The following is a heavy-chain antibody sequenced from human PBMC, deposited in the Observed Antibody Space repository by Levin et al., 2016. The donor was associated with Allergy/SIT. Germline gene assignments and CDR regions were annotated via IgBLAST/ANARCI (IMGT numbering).Heavy chain of an antibody. CDR3: AKRTYSSSSFGYYYYYYGMDV. Sequence: WIRQPPGKGLEWVANIKQDGSEKYYVDSVKGRFTISRDNAKNSLYLQMNSLRAEDTAVYYCAKRTYSSSSFGYYYYYYGMDVWGQGTTVTVSS. J-gene: IGHJ6*02. V-gene: IGHV3-7*01. D-gene: IGHD6-6*01. CDR2: IKQDGSEK.